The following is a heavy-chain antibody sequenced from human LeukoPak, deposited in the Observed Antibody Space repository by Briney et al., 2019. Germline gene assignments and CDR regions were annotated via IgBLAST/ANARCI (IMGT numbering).Heavy chain of an antibody. CDR3: ARHPTFSGYEYYFDN. J-gene: IGHJ4*02. D-gene: IGHD5-12*01. CDR1: GASISSSDYY. Sequence: SETLSLTCTVSGASISSSDYYWGWIRQPPGKGLEWIGSIYHSGSTYYNPSLKSRVTISVDTSKNQFSLKVSSVTVAGTAVYYCARHPTFSGYEYYFDNWGQGTLVTVSS. CDR2: IYHSGST. V-gene: IGHV4-39*01.